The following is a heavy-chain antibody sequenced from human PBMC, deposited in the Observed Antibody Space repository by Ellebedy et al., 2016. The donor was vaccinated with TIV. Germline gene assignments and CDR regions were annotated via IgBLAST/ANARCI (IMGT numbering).Heavy chain of an antibody. CDR1: GGSISGSNSY. D-gene: IGHD1-1*01. Sequence: MPSETLSLTCTVSGGSISGSNSYWGWVRQPPGKGLEWIGHIFDSGNAFYNPSLKSRVTISVDTSNNHFSLKLSSVGAADTAVYYCARRNWNGHFDHWGQGTLVTVSS. J-gene: IGHJ4*02. V-gene: IGHV4-39*02. CDR3: ARRNWNGHFDH. CDR2: IFDSGNA.